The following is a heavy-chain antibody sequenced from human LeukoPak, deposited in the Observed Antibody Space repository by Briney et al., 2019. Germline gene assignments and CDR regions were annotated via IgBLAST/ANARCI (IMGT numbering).Heavy chain of an antibody. J-gene: IGHJ4*02. D-gene: IGHD6-13*01. CDR1: GGSFSGYY. CDR2: INHSGST. CDR3: ARGGGYSSPREIDY. Sequence: PSETLSLTCAVSGGSFSGYYWSWIRQPPGKGLEWMGEINHSGSTNYNPSLTSRVTISVDTSKNQFSLKLSSVTAADTAVYYCARGGGYSSPREIDYWGQGTLVTVSS. V-gene: IGHV4-34*01.